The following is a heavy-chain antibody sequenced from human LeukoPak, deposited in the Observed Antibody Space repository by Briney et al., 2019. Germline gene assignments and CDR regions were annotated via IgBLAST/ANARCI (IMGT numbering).Heavy chain of an antibody. D-gene: IGHD4-11*01. Sequence: GASVKVSFKVSGYTLTELSMHWVRQAPGKGLEWMGGFDPEDGETIYAQKFQGRVTMTEDTSTDTAYMELSSLRSEDTAVYYCATEPINYSPYYYYMDVWGKGTTVTVSS. J-gene: IGHJ6*03. CDR3: ATEPINYSPYYYYMDV. CDR1: GYTLTELS. V-gene: IGHV1-24*01. CDR2: FDPEDGET.